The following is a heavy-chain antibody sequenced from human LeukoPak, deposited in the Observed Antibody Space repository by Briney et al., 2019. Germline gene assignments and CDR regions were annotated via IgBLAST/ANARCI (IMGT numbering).Heavy chain of an antibody. CDR1: GFTFSSYG. CDR3: AKGQRWELLLDY. D-gene: IGHD1-26*01. V-gene: IGHV3-33*06. Sequence: GRSLRLSCAASGFTFSSYGMHWVRQAPGKGLEWVAVIWYDGSNKYYADSVRGRFTISRDNSKNTLYLQMISLRAEATALYYCAKGQRWELLLDYWGQGTLVTVSS. CDR2: IWYDGSNK. J-gene: IGHJ4*02.